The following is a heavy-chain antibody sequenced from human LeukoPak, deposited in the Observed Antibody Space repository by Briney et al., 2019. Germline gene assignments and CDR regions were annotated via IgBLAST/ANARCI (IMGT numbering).Heavy chain of an antibody. Sequence: GASVKVSCKASGGTFSSYAISWVRQAPGQGLEWMGGIIPIFGTANYAQKFQGRVTITADESTGTAYMELSSLRSEDTAVYYCARGTGYSSSWWCDYWGQGTLVAVSS. CDR3: ARGTGYSSSWWCDY. CDR2: IIPIFGTA. J-gene: IGHJ4*02. V-gene: IGHV1-69*13. D-gene: IGHD6-13*01. CDR1: GGTFSSYA.